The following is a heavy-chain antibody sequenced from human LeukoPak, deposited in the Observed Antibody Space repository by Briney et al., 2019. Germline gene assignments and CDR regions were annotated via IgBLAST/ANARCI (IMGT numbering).Heavy chain of an antibody. CDR1: GFTFSSYA. CDR3: AKDGTTLPSYYYYYMDV. Sequence: PGGSLRLSCAASGFTFSSYAMSWVRQAPGKGLEWVSAISGSGGSTYYADSVKGRFTISRDNSKNTLYLQMNSLRAEDTAVYYCAKDGTTLPSYYYYYMDVWGKGTTVTVSS. V-gene: IGHV3-23*01. J-gene: IGHJ6*03. CDR2: ISGSGGST. D-gene: IGHD4-11*01.